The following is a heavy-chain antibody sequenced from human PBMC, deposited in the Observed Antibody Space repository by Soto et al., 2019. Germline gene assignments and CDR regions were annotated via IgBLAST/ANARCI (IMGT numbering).Heavy chain of an antibody. V-gene: IGHV1-2*02. Sequence: GFEWMGWINPNSGGTNCAQKFQGRVTMTGDTSISTAYMELSRLRSDDTAVYYCAIDALLSGIYYYYYGMDVWGQGTMVTGSS. D-gene: IGHD3-3*01. CDR3: AIDALLSGIYYYYYGMDV. CDR2: INPNSGGT. J-gene: IGHJ6*02.